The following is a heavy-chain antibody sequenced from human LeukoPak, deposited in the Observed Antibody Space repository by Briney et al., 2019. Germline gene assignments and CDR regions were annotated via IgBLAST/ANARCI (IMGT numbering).Heavy chain of an antibody. CDR1: GYTFTSYG. CDR3: AREGDYYDSSGEIDY. J-gene: IGHJ4*02. Sequence: ASVKVSCKASGYTFTSYGVHWVRQAPGQRLEWMGWINAGSGNTDYSQKFQGRVTITRDTSASTAYMELSSLRSEDTAVYYCAREGDYYDSSGEIDYWGQGTLVTVSS. CDR2: INAGSGNT. D-gene: IGHD3-22*01. V-gene: IGHV1-3*01.